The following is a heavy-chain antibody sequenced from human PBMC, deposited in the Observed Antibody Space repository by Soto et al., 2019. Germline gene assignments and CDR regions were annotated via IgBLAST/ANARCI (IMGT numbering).Heavy chain of an antibody. CDR3: ATDPFSFSGDFDL. CDR1: SFTLSKAW. V-gene: IGHV3-15*07. J-gene: IGHJ2*01. Sequence: EVQLVESGGGLVKPGGSLRLSCAASSFTLSKAWMNWVRQAPGKGLEWVGRIKSAPDGVIVDYAAPVKGRFTISRDDSKNTLYLQMNSLKTEDTALYYCATDPFSFSGDFDLWGRGTLVTVSS. D-gene: IGHD6-25*01. CDR2: IKSAPDGVIV.